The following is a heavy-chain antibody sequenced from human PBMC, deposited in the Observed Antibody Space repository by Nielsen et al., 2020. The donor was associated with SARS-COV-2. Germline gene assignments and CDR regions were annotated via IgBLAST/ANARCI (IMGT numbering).Heavy chain of an antibody. CDR3: ATGEQHYDALTGYHPTFDY. D-gene: IGHD3-9*01. V-gene: IGHV1-18*01. CDR1: GYTFTSYG. CDR2: ISAYNGNT. Sequence: ASVKVSCKASGYTFTSYGISWVRQAPGQGLEWMGWISAYNGNTNYAQKFQGRVTMTRDTSTSTVYMEVRSLRSEDTAVYYCATGEQHYDALTGYHPTFDYWGQGTLVTVSS. J-gene: IGHJ4*02.